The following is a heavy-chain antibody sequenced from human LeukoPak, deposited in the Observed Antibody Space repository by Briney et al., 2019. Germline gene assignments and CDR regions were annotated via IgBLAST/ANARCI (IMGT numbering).Heavy chain of an antibody. Sequence: GGSLRLSCAASGCTFSSYWMSWVRQAPGKGLQWVANIKQDGSEKYYVDSVKGRFTISRDNAKNSLYLQMNSLRAEDTAVYYCARGLWFGELLSESGAFDIWGQGTMVTVSS. CDR2: IKQDGSEK. V-gene: IGHV3-7*01. CDR1: GCTFSSYW. J-gene: IGHJ3*02. D-gene: IGHD3-10*01. CDR3: ARGLWFGELLSESGAFDI.